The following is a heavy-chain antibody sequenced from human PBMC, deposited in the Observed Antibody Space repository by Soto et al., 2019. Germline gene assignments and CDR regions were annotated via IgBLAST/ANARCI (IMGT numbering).Heavy chain of an antibody. J-gene: IGHJ4*02. V-gene: IGHV4-38-2*01. Sequence: SETLSLTCAVSGYSISSGYYWGWIRQPPGKGLEWIASIYHSGSTYYNPSLKSRVTISVDTSKNQFSLKLSSVTAADTAVYYCARLGTTVTNLDYWGQGTLVTVSS. CDR3: ARLGTTVTNLDY. CDR2: IYHSGST. CDR1: GYSISSGYY. D-gene: IGHD4-17*01.